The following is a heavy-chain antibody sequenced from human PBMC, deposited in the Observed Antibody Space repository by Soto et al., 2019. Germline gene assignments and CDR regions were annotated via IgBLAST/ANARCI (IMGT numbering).Heavy chain of an antibody. CDR2: ISSTTNYI. CDR3: ARESEDLSSNLDY. V-gene: IGHV3-21*06. J-gene: IGHJ4*02. Sequence: GGSLRLSCAASGFTFTRYSMNWVRQAPGKGLEWVASISSTTNYIYYGESLKGRLTISRDNVKNSMYLQMNTLRAEDTAVYYCARESEDLSSNLDYRGQGTLVTVSS. CDR1: GFTFTRYS.